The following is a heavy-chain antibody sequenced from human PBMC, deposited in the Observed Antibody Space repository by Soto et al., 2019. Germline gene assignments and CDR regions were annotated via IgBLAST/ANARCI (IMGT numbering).Heavy chain of an antibody. CDR1: GFTFSNAW. CDR2: IKSKTDGGTT. V-gene: IGHV3-15*01. D-gene: IGHD3-22*01. Sequence: EVQLVESGGGLVKPGGSLRLSCAASGFTFSNAWMSWVRQAPGKGLEWVGRIKSKTDGGTTDYAAPVKGRFTISRDDSKNTLYLQMNSLKTEDTAVYYCTTEPTYYYDSSGYMRGDYWGQGTLVTVSS. J-gene: IGHJ4*02. CDR3: TTEPTYYYDSSGYMRGDY.